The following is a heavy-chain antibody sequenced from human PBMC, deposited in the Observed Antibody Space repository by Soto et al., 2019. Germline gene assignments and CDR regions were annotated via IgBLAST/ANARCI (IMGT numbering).Heavy chain of an antibody. D-gene: IGHD3-16*01. J-gene: IGHJ6*02. CDR1: GYIFVNYG. CDR2: ISPYTGNT. CDR3: VMVDNYVTPTPQDV. Sequence: QVQLVQSGDEVKKPGASVKVSCKASGYIFVNYGIAWVRQTARQGLEWMGWISPYTGNTHSASKVQGRLTMTTDTSTSTAYMELGSLTSDDTAVYYCVMVDNYVTPTPQDVWGQGTTVTVSS. V-gene: IGHV1-18*01.